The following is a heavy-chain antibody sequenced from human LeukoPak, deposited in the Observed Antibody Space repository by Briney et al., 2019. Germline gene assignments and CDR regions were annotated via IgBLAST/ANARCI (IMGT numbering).Heavy chain of an antibody. CDR2: INHSGST. J-gene: IGHJ4*02. D-gene: IGHD2-2*01. CDR1: GGSFSGYY. CDR3: ARVRGSTSFIVG. V-gene: IGHV4-34*01. Sequence: PSETLSLTCAVYGGSFSGYYWSWVRQPPGKGLEWIGEINHSGSTNYNPSLKSRVTISVDTSKNQFSLKLSSVTAADTAVYYCARVRGSTSFIVGWGQGTLVTVSS.